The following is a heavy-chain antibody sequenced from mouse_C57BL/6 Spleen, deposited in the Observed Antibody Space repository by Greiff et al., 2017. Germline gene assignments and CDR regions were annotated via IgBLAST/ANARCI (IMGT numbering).Heavy chain of an antibody. V-gene: IGHV1-7*01. D-gene: IGHD1-1*01. J-gene: IGHJ4*01. Sequence: VQGVESGAELAKPGASVKLSCKASGYTFTSYWMHWVKQRPGQGLEWIGYINPSSGYTKYNQKFKDKATLTADKSSSTAYMQLSSLTYEDSAVYYCARSYYGSSYEAMDYWGQGTSVTVSS. CDR2: INPSSGYT. CDR3: ARSYYGSSYEAMDY. CDR1: GYTFTSYW.